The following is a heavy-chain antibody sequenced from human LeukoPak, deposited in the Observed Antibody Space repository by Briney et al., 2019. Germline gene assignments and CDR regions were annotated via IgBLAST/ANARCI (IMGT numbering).Heavy chain of an antibody. CDR2: INPSGGST. D-gene: IGHD3-10*01. J-gene: IGHJ4*02. V-gene: IGHV1-46*01. CDR3: ARGGVWFRELLGSVYFDY. Sequence: ASVKVSCKASGYTFTSYYMHWVRQAPGQGLEWMGIINPSGGSTSYAQKFQGRVTMTRDTSTSTVYMELSSLRSEDTAVYYCARGGVWFRELLGSVYFDYWGQGTLVTVSS. CDR1: GYTFTSYY.